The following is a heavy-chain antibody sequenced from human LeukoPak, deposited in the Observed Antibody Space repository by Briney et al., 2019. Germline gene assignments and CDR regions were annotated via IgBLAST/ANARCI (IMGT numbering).Heavy chain of an antibody. V-gene: IGHV4-59*01. CDR2: IYYSAST. CDR1: GGSITSYY. Sequence: SETLSLTCTVSGGSITSYYWSWIRQPPGKGLEWIGYIYYSASTNYNPSLKGRVTISVDTSKNQFSLKLSSVTAADTAVYYCARGRSGYSYQYYFDYWGQGTLVTVSS. D-gene: IGHD5-18*01. CDR3: ARGRSGYSYQYYFDY. J-gene: IGHJ4*02.